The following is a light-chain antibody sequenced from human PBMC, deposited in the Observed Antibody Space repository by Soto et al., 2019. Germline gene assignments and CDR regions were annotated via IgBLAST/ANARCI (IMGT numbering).Light chain of an antibody. Sequence: DIQMTQSPSSLSASVGDRVTITCRASQGISTYLNWYQQKPGKAPKLLIYAASSLQSGVPSRFSGSESETDFTLIISSLQPEDFANYSCQQRYNTTWTFGQGTKVDIK. CDR1: QGISTY. CDR2: AAS. CDR3: QQRYNTTWT. V-gene: IGKV1-39*01. J-gene: IGKJ1*01.